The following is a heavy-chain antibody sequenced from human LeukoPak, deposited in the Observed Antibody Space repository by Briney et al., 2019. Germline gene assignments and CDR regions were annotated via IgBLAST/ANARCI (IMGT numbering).Heavy chain of an antibody. Sequence: ASVKVSCKPSGHTFTGYYIQWVRQAPRQGLEWMGWINPNSGGTNYAQKFQGRVTMTRDTSISTAYMELSSLTSDDTAVYYCARGVVAATFYYYMDVWGKGTTVTVSS. CDR1: GHTFTGYY. CDR3: ARGVVAATFYYYMDV. J-gene: IGHJ6*03. CDR2: INPNSGGT. V-gene: IGHV1-2*02. D-gene: IGHD2-15*01.